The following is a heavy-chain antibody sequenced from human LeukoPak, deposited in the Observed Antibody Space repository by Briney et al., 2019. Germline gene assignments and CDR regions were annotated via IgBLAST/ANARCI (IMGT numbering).Heavy chain of an antibody. J-gene: IGHJ4*02. D-gene: IGHD5-12*01. CDR1: GYSISSGYY. CDR3: AREDSGYETDIDY. Sequence: SETLSLTCTGSGYSISSGYYWGWIRQPPGKGLEWIGSIYHSGCTYYTPSLKSRVTISVDTSKNQFSLKLSSVTAADTAVYYCAREDSGYETDIDYWGQGTLVTVSS. V-gene: IGHV4-38-2*02. CDR2: IYHSGCT.